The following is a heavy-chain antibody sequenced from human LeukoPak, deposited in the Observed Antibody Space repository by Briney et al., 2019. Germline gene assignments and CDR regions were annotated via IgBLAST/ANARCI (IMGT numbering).Heavy chain of an antibody. D-gene: IGHD1-26*01. CDR1: GFTFSRYD. Sequence: GGSLRLSCAASGFTFSRYDMHWVRQAPGKGLEWVSSISYTGTYIYYADSVKGRFTISRDNAQNSLYLQMNSLRVEDTAVYYCVRDRGSYRPIDYWGQGTLVTVSS. CDR3: VRDRGSYRPIDY. J-gene: IGHJ4*02. V-gene: IGHV3-21*04. CDR2: ISYTGTYI.